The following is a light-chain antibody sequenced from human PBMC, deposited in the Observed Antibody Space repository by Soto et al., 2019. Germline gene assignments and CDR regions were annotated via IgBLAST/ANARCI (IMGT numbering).Light chain of an antibody. CDR3: SSYTSSSTYV. CDR1: SSDVGGYTF. V-gene: IGLV2-14*01. CDR2: EVS. Sequence: QSALTQPAPVSGSPGQSITISCTGTSSDVGGYTFVSWYQQHPGKAPKLMIYEVSNRPSGVSNRFSGSKSGNTASLTISGLQAEDEADYYCSSYTSSSTYVFGTGTKLTVL. J-gene: IGLJ1*01.